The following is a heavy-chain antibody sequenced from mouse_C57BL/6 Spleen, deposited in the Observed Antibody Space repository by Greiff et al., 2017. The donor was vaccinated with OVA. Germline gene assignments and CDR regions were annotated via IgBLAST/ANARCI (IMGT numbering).Heavy chain of an antibody. V-gene: IGHV1-84*01. Sequence: LVESGPELVKPGASVKISCKASGYTFTDYYINWVKQRPGPGLEWIGWIYPGSGNTKYNEKFKGKATLTVDTSSSTAYMQLSSLTSEDSAVYFCARSDGSSPFAYWGQGTLVTVSA. CDR3: ARSDGSSPFAY. CDR2: IYPGSGNT. J-gene: IGHJ3*01. D-gene: IGHD1-1*01. CDR1: GYTFTDYY.